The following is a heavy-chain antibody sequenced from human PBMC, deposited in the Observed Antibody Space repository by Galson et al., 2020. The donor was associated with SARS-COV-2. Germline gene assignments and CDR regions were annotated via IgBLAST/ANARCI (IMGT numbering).Heavy chain of an antibody. CDR3: ARVSGAFVGRGTRFDP. CDR1: GGSISSYY. V-gene: IGHV4-59*01. Sequence: SETLSLTCTVSGGSISSYYWSWIRQPPGKGLEWIGYIYYSGSTNYNPSLKSRVTISVDTSKNQFSLKLSSVTAADTAVYYCARVSGAFVGRGTRFDPWGQGTLVTVSS. J-gene: IGHJ5*02. CDR2: IYYSGST. D-gene: IGHD3-16*01.